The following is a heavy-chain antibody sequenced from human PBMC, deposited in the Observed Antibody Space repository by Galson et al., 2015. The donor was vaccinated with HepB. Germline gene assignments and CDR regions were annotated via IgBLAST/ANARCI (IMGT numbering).Heavy chain of an antibody. CDR3: AREGDRDFWSGYYYDY. D-gene: IGHD3-3*01. V-gene: IGHV3-23*01. Sequence: SLRLSCAASGFTFSGFAMNWVRQAPGKGLEWVSGISGSGGSSDYAHSVKGRFTISRDNSENTLYLQMNSLRADDTAVYYCAREGDRDFWSGYYYDYWGQGTLVTVSS. CDR2: ISGSGGSS. CDR1: GFTFSGFA. J-gene: IGHJ4*02.